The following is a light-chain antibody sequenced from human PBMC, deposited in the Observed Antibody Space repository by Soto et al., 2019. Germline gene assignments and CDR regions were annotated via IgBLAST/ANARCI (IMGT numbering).Light chain of an antibody. Sequence: QMAQSPSKMSASVGDRVTITCRASQSISSYLNWYQQKPGKAPKLLIYAASSLQSGVPSRFIGSGSGTNFTLTVSSLQPGDFATYSFQHSYSTPITFGHGTRLESK. J-gene: IGKJ5*01. CDR3: QHSYSTPIT. CDR2: AAS. V-gene: IGKV1-39*01. CDR1: QSISSY.